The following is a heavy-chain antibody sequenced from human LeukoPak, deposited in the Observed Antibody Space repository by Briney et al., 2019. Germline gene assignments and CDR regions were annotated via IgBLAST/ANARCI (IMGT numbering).Heavy chain of an antibody. V-gene: IGHV4-4*07. CDR1: GGSISSYY. CDR3: ARDYGKIDY. Sequence: SETLSLTCTVSGGSISSYYWSWIRQPPGKGLEWIGRVFTSGIISGNTNYNPSLKSRVTMSVDTSNNQFSLKLRSVTAADTAVYYCARDYGKIDYWGQGTLVTVSS. J-gene: IGHJ4*02. D-gene: IGHD4-17*01. CDR2: VFTSGIISGNT.